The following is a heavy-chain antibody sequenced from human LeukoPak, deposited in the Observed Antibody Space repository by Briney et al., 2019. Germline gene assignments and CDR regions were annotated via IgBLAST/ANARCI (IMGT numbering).Heavy chain of an antibody. CDR1: QFTFTTSG. V-gene: IGHV3-23*01. Sequence: PGGSLRLSCAASQFTFTTSGMAWVRQSPGKGLEWVSAITGSGGTTYYADSVKGRFTISRDNSKNTVSLQMSSLRAEDTAIYYCAKMQGYFDCWGQGALVTVSS. CDR2: ITGSGGTT. J-gene: IGHJ4*02. CDR3: AKMQGYFDC.